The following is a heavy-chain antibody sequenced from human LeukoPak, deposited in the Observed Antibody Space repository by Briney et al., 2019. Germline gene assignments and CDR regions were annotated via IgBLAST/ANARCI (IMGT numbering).Heavy chain of an antibody. CDR2: ISAYNGNT. J-gene: IGHJ3*02. D-gene: IGHD1-26*01. CDR3: ARAIVGANRRSADAFDI. CDR1: GYTFTSYG. V-gene: IGHV1-18*01. Sequence: ASVKVSCKASGYTFTSYGISWVRQAPGQGLEWMGWISAYNGNTNYAQKFQGRVTITADKSTSTAYMELSSLRSEDTAVYYCARAIVGANRRSADAFDIWGQGTMVTVSS.